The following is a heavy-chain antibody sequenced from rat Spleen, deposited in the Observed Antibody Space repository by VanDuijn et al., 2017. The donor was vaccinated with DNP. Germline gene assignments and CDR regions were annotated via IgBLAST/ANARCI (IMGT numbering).Heavy chain of an antibody. D-gene: IGHD1-2*01. CDR2: ITNTGGST. CDR3: ATDYYSSYTYVMDA. V-gene: IGHV5-31*01. Sequence: EVQLVESGGGLVQPGRSLRISCVASGFTFNNYWMTWIRQAPGKGLEWVASITNTGGSTYYLDSVKGRFIVSIDNAKSTLYLQMDSLRSEDTATYYCATDYYSSYTYVMDAWGQGASVTVSS. CDR1: GFTFNNYW. J-gene: IGHJ4*01.